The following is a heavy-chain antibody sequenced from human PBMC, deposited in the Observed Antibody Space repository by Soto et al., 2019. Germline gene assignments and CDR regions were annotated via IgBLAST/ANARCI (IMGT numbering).Heavy chain of an antibody. CDR3: ARRGSGSHYDC. D-gene: IGHD1-26*01. CDR1: GFTFSSYA. CDR2: ISGSGDST. V-gene: IGHV3-23*01. J-gene: IGHJ4*02. Sequence: EVQLLASGGGLVQPGGSLRLSCAASGFTFSSYAMRWVRQAPGKGLEWVSAISGSGDSTDYADSVKGRFTISRDNSKNTLYLQMNSLRAEDTAIYYCARRGSGSHYDCWGQGTLVTVSS.